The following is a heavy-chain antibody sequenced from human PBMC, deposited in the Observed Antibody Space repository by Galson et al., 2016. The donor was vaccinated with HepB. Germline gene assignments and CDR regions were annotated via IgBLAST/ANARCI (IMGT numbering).Heavy chain of an antibody. CDR3: AIHGGRNSLIDY. V-gene: IGHV4-59*08. CDR1: GGAMKTIN. J-gene: IGHJ4*02. Sequence: SETLSLTCSVSGGAMKTINWSWIWHSPGKGLEWIGYIYHCGTTYSNPSLKSRVTISIDTWNNKFPLKTTAMTASDTAFYYCAIHGGRNSLIDYWGQGTLVTVSS. D-gene: IGHD3-16*01. CDR2: IYHCGTT.